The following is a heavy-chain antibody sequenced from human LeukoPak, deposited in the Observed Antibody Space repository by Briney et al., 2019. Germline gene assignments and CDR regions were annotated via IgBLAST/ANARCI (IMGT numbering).Heavy chain of an antibody. J-gene: IGHJ4*02. CDR1: GFTFSSYA. V-gene: IGHV3-23*01. CDR3: AKDTPAGYYDSSGYYTPYPALFDY. D-gene: IGHD3-22*01. Sequence: GGSLRLSCAASGFTFSSYAMSWVRQAPGKGLEWVSAISGSGGSTYYADSVKGRFTIPRDNSKNTLYLQMNSLRAEDTAVYYCAKDTPAGYYDSSGYYTPYPALFDYWGQGTLVTVSS. CDR2: ISGSGGST.